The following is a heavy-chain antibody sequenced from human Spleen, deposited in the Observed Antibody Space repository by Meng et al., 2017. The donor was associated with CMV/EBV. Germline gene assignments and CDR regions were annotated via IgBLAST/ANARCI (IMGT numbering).Heavy chain of an antibody. CDR3: ARVGEGSGSSGGMDV. V-gene: IGHV3-11*04. Sequence: GGSLRLSCAASGFTVSSNYMSWVRQAPGKGLEWLSYITSSGSAIYYADSVKGRFTISRDNAENSLFLQMNSLRVEDTAVYYCARVGEGSGSSGGMDVWGQGTTVTVSS. D-gene: IGHD3-10*01. J-gene: IGHJ6*02. CDR2: ITSSGSAI. CDR1: GFTVSSNY.